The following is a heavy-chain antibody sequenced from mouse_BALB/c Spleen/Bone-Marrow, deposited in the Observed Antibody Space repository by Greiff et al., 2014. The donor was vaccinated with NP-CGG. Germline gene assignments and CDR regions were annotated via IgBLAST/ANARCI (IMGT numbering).Heavy chain of an antibody. CDR3: ASYRYGWYFDV. D-gene: IGHD2-12*01. Sequence: VQLQQPGAELVKLGASVKLSCTASSLNIKDTYMHWVKQRPEQGLEWIGRIDPANGNTKYDPKFQGKATITADTSSNTAHLQLNSLTSEDTAVYYCASYRYGWYFDVWGAGATVTVSS. CDR1: SLNIKDTY. CDR2: IDPANGNT. J-gene: IGHJ1*01. V-gene: IGHV14-3*02.